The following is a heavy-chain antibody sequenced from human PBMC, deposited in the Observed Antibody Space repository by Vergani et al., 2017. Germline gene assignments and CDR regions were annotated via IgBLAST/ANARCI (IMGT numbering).Heavy chain of an antibody. CDR1: GGSISSYY. V-gene: IGHV4-59*12. CDR3: AREGIVNYFDY. Sequence: QVQLQESGPGLVKPSETLSLTCTVSGGSISSYYWSWIRQPPGKGLEWIGYIYYSGSTYYNPSLKSRVTISVDTSKNQFSLKLSSVTAADTAVYYCAREGIVNYFDYWGQGTLVTVSS. CDR2: IYYSGST. J-gene: IGHJ4*02. D-gene: IGHD3-16*02.